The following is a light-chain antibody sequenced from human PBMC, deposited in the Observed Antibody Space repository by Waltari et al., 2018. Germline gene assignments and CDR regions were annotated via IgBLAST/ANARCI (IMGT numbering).Light chain of an antibody. CDR2: WAS. CDR1: ESVLYSSNNKNH. CDR3: QQYYSTPLT. V-gene: IGKV4-1*01. J-gene: IGKJ4*01. Sequence: DIVMTQSPESLAVSLGERATINCKSSESVLYSSNNKNHLPWYQQKPGQPPKLLLYWASTRKSGVPDRFSGSGSETDFTLTVTSLQAEDAAVYYCQQYYSTPLTFGGGTRVEI.